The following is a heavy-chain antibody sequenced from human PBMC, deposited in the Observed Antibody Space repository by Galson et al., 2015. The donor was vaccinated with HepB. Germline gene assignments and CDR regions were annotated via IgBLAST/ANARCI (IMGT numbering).Heavy chain of an antibody. CDR3: TTFPGYGFDFWSGHYTPPGDVFDI. D-gene: IGHD3-3*01. CDR2: VKRTSDGGTI. CDR1: GFSFTNLW. J-gene: IGHJ3*02. V-gene: IGHV3-15*01. Sequence: SLRLSCAASGFSFTNLWMSWVRQAPGKGLEWVGRVKRTSDGGTIDYAAPVKGRFTISREDADNVIYLQMTSLKTEDTAVYHCTTFPGYGFDFWSGHYTPPGDVFDIWGQGTMVTVSS.